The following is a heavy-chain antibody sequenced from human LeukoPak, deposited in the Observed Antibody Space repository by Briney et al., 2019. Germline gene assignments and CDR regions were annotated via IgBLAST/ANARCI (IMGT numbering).Heavy chain of an antibody. J-gene: IGHJ4*02. CDR1: GGSFSSSSYY. Sequence: SETLSLTCTVSGGSFSSSSYYWGWIRQPPGKGLEWIGSIYYSGSTYYNPSLKSRVTISVDTSKNQFSLKLSSVTAADTAVYYCARHPVLRSLEWLPYFDYWGQGTLVTVSS. CDR3: ARHPVLRSLEWLPYFDY. CDR2: IYYSGST. D-gene: IGHD3-3*01. V-gene: IGHV4-39*01.